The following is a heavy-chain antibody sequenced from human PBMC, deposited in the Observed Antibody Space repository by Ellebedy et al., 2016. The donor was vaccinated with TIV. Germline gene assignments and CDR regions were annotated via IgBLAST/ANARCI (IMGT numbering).Heavy chain of an antibody. Sequence: GGSLRLXXAASGITFSSYSMNWVRQAPGKGLEWVSYISTSSGTIYYADSVKGRFTISRDNAKNSLYLQMNSLRDEDTAMYYCASPGGSGYFYFDYWGQGTLVTVSS. CDR1: GITFSSYS. D-gene: IGHD3-3*01. J-gene: IGHJ4*02. V-gene: IGHV3-48*02. CDR3: ASPGGSGYFYFDY. CDR2: ISTSSGTI.